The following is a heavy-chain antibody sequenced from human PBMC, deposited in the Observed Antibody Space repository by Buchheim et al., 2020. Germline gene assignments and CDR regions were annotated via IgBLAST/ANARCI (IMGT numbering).Heavy chain of an antibody. CDR3: ARSQAAAGIYYYYGMDV. V-gene: IGHV3-30*03. Sequence: QVQLVESGGGVVQPGRSLRLSCAASGFTFSSYGIHWVRQAPGKGLEWVAVISYDGRNEYYADSVKGRFTISRDNSKNTLYLQMNSLRAEDTAVYYCARSQAAAGIYYYYGMDVWGQGTT. J-gene: IGHJ6*02. CDR2: ISYDGRNE. D-gene: IGHD6-13*01. CDR1: GFTFSSYG.